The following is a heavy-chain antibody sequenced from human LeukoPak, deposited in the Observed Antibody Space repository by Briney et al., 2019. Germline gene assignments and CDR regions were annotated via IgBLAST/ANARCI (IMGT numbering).Heavy chain of an antibody. CDR3: TRMPAYCGGDCYRAFDY. CDR2: IRSKAYGGTT. Sequence: GGSLRLSCTASGFTFGDYAMSWVRQAPGKGLEWVGFIRSKAYGGTTKYAASVKGRFTISRDDSKSIAYLQMNSLKTEDTAVYYCTRMPAYCGGDCYRAFDYWGQGTLVTVSS. D-gene: IGHD2-21*02. V-gene: IGHV3-49*04. J-gene: IGHJ4*02. CDR1: GFTFGDYA.